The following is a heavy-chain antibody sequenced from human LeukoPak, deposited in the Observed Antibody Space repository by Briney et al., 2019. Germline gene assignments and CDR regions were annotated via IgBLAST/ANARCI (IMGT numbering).Heavy chain of an antibody. J-gene: IGHJ4*02. CDR2: IRSKANNYAT. CDR1: GFTFSGSA. V-gene: IGHV3-73*01. D-gene: IGHD1-14*01. CDR3: SRRVGSAAPDD. Sequence: GGSLRLSCAASGFTFSGSAMHWVRQASGKGLEWVGRIRSKANNYATSYAASVKGRFTISRDDSKNTAYLQMNSLKSEDTAVYYCSRRVGSAAPDDWGQGTLVTVSS.